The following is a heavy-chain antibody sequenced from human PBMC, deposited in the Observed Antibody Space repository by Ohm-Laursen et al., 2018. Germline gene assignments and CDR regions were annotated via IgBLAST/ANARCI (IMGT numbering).Heavy chain of an antibody. CDR1: GFSVSTNY. V-gene: IGHV3-53*05. CDR3: AGDPGDADTFDY. D-gene: IGHD2-21*01. CDR2: IDRGGNK. J-gene: IGHJ4*02. Sequence: SLRLSCTASGFSVSTNYMNWARQAPGKGLEWVSEIDRGGNKYYADSVKGRFTISRDNSKNTLNLQMNSLRTEDTAVYYCAGDPGDADTFDYWGQGTLVTVSS.